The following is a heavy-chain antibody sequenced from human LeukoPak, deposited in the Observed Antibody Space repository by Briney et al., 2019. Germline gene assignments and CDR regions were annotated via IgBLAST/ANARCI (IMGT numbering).Heavy chain of an antibody. Sequence: GGSLRLSCAASGFTFSNYWMHWVRQAPGKGLVWVSRINSDASSTSYADSVKGRFTISRVNAKSTLFLQMNSLRAEDTAVYYCASLSMVTPFDYWGQGTLVTVSS. CDR3: ASLSMVTPFDY. D-gene: IGHD4-17*01. CDR2: INSDASST. J-gene: IGHJ4*02. CDR1: GFTFSNYW. V-gene: IGHV3-74*01.